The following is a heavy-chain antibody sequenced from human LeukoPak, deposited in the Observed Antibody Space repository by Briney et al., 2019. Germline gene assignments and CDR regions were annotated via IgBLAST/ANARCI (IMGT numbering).Heavy chain of an antibody. CDR2: IDPRDSYT. V-gene: IGHV5-10-1*01. Sequence: AESPQSFSKGAGYTFTNYWNSWVRQMPGKGLEWMGRIDPRDSYTNYSPSFQGRVTISVDKSIGTAYLQWGSLRASDTAMYYCARRGYYDSSGYSNAFDIWGQGTMVTVSS. J-gene: IGHJ3*02. CDR1: GYTFTNYW. CDR3: ARRGYYDSSGYSNAFDI. D-gene: IGHD3-22*01.